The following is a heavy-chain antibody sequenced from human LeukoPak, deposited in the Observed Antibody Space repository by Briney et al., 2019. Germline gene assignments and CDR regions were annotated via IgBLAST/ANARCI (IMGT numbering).Heavy chain of an antibody. D-gene: IGHD6-13*01. V-gene: IGHV4-59*01. J-gene: IGHJ6*02. Sequence: SETLSLTCTVSGGSISSYYWSWIRQPPGKGLEWIGYIYYSGSTNYNPSLKSRVAISVDTSKNQFSLKLSSVTAADTAVYYCASSRNYYYYGMDVWGQGTTVTVSS. CDR3: ASSRNYYYYGMDV. CDR2: IYYSGST. CDR1: GGSISSYY.